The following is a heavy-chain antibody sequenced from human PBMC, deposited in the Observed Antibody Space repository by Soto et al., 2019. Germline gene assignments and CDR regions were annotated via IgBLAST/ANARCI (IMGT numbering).Heavy chain of an antibody. CDR3: ARQIYDSDTGPNLQYHFES. J-gene: IGHJ4*02. D-gene: IGHD3-22*01. V-gene: IGHV5-10-1*01. Sequence: GESLKISCKGSGYSFAGYWITWVRQKPGKGLEWMGRIDPSDSQTYYSPSFRGHVTISVTKSITTVFLQWSSLRASDTAMYYCARQIYDSDTGPNLQYHFESWGQGTTVRVSS. CDR2: IDPSDSQT. CDR1: GYSFAGYW.